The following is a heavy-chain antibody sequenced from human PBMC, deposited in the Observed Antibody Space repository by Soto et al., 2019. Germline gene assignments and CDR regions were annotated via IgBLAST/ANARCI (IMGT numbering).Heavy chain of an antibody. D-gene: IGHD6-19*01. V-gene: IGHV3-53*01. Sequence: EVQLVESGGGLIQPGGSLRLSCAASGFTVSSNYMSWVRQAPGKGLEWVSVISGSGGSTYYADSVKGRFTISRDNSKNTLYLQMNSLRAEDTAVYYCANQAVAGTDWFDPWGQGTLVTVSS. CDR2: ISGSGGST. CDR3: ANQAVAGTDWFDP. J-gene: IGHJ5*02. CDR1: GFTVSSNY.